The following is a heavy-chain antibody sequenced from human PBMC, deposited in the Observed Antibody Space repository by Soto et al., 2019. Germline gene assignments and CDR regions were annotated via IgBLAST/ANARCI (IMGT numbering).Heavy chain of an antibody. CDR1: GFTFNTQA. CDR3: ARDRGKLRHFEY. V-gene: IGHV3-30*04. D-gene: IGHD1-1*01. J-gene: IGHJ4*02. Sequence: QMQLVESGGGVVQPGRSLRLSCVASGFTFNTQAVHWVRQAPGKGLEWVAVISYDGSITYYADSVKGRFTISRDNSQNTLYLQMNSLRAEDTAVYHCARDRGKLRHFEYWGQGTLVTVSS. CDR2: ISYDGSIT.